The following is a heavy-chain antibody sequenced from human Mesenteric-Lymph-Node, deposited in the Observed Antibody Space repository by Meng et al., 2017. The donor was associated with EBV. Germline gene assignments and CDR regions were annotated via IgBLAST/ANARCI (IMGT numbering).Heavy chain of an antibody. CDR1: GGFISSGGYY. CDR3: AREIYCTGASCPFDY. CDR2: IYYSGTT. D-gene: IGHD2-8*02. J-gene: IGHJ4*02. V-gene: IGHV4-30-4*01. Sequence: QVHRPESGPGLVKPSHTLSLTCTLSGGFISSGGYYWSWIRQSPGKGLEWIGYIYYSGTTYYNPSLQSRVSMSMDSSRNQFSLKLSSVTAADTAVYYCAREIYCTGASCPFDYWGQGTLVTVSS.